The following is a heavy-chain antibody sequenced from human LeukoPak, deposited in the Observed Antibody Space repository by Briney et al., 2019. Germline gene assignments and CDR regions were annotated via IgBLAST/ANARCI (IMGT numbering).Heavy chain of an antibody. V-gene: IGHV3-53*01. CDR3: ARADGYSSWFVH. D-gene: IGHD5-18*01. CDR2: MYSGDST. CDR1: GFTVRSNY. Sequence: PGGSPILSWAASGFTVRSNYMAWVRPPPRKEVAWVSVMYSGDSTYYDDSVKGRFTISRDNSKNTLDLQMNSLGDEDAGVYCCARADGYSSWFVHWGQGTLVTVSS. J-gene: IGHJ5*02.